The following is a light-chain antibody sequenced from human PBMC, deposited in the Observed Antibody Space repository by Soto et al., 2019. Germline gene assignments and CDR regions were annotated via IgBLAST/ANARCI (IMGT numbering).Light chain of an antibody. CDR2: GAS. Sequence: EIVMTQSPATLSVSPGERATLSCRASHSVSSNLAWYQQKPGQAPRLLIYGASTRATGISARFSGSGSGTEFTLTISSLQSEDFAVYSCQQYNNWPPWTFGQGTKVEIK. V-gene: IGKV3-15*01. CDR1: HSVSSN. J-gene: IGKJ1*01. CDR3: QQYNNWPPWT.